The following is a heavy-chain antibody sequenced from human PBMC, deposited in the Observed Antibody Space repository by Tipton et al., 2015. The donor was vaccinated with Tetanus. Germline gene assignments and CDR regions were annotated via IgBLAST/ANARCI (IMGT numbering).Heavy chain of an antibody. CDR1: GYTFTSYY. J-gene: IGHJ4*02. V-gene: IGHV1-46*01. Sequence: QLVQSGAEVKKPGASVKVSCKASGYTFTSYYMHWVRQAPGQGLEWMGIINPSGGSTSYAQKFQGRVTMTRDTSTSTVYMELSSLRSEDTAVYYCARAGVVVPAAMIPFDYWGQGTLVTVSS. CDR3: ARAGVVVPAAMIPFDY. D-gene: IGHD2-2*01. CDR2: INPSGGST.